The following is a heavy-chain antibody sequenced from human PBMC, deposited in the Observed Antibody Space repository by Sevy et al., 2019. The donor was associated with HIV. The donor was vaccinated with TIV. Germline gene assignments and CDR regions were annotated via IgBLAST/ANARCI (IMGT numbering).Heavy chain of an antibody. V-gene: IGHV3-74*01. D-gene: IGHD3-10*01. J-gene: IGHJ6*02. CDR1: GFTFSIYW. CDR2: ISSDGSST. CDR3: ARETSSFGEGIYYGMDV. Sequence: GGSLRLSCAASGFTFSIYWMHWVRHAPGKGLVWVSRISSDGSSTTYADSVRGRFTISRDNAKNSLYLQMNSLRAEDTAVYYCARETSSFGEGIYYGMDVWGQGTTVTVSS.